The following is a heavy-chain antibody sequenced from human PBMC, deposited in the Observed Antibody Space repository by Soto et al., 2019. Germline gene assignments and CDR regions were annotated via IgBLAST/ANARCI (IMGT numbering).Heavy chain of an antibody. CDR1: GYTFTSYA. CDR3: ARDRSRGGVLRFLAWLPEGGAYYYGIDV. V-gene: IGHV1-3*01. D-gene: IGHD3-3*01. CDR2: INAGNGNT. J-gene: IGHJ6*02. Sequence: ASVKVSCKASGYTFTSYAMHWVRQAPGQRLEWMGWINAGNGNTKYSQKFQGRVTITRDTSASTAYMELSSLRSEDTAVYYCARDRSRGGVLRFLAWLPEGGAYYYGIDVWGQGTTVTVYS.